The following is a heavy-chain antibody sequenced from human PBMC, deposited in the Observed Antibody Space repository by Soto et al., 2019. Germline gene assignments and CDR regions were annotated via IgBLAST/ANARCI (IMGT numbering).Heavy chain of an antibody. V-gene: IGHV4-39*01. CDR2: TDYTVGT. D-gene: IGHD2-15*01. CDR3: GKGVVANSGHTYSDP. J-gene: IGHJ5*02. CDR1: GGSLYSSGYY. Sequence: PSETLSLTCTVSGGSLYSSGYYWGWIRQPPGRGLEWNGNTDYTVGTYSNPSRKSRVTISRDTSKNQFSLKLTSVTAADTALYYGGKGVVANSGHTYSDPWGPGTLVTVSS.